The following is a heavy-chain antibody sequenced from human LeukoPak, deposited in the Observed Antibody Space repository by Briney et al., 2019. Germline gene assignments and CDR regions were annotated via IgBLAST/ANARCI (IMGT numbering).Heavy chain of an antibody. CDR3: ARDPIAAAPNFDY. CDR2: INPNSGGT. CDR1: GYTLTGYY. J-gene: IGHJ4*02. V-gene: IGHV1-2*02. Sequence: ASVKVSCKASGYTLTGYYMHWVRQAPGQGLEWMGWINPNSGGTNYAQKFQGRVTMTRDTSISTAYMELSRLRSDDTAVYYCARDPIAAAPNFDYWGQGTLVTVSS. D-gene: IGHD6-13*01.